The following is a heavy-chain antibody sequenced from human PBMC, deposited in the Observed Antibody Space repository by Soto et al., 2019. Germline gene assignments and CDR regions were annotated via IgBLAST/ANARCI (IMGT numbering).Heavy chain of an antibody. J-gene: IGHJ4*02. D-gene: IGHD6-6*01. CDR1: GFTFSSYA. CDR2: ISIRGGDE. V-gene: IGHV3-30*03. Sequence: QVQLVESGGGVVQPGKSLRLSCAASGFTFSSYAMHWARQAPGKGLEWVTVISIRGGDEYYAESVRGRFTISRDDSKNTLYLQMDSLRVEDTAVYYCARGTIVARQHLDYWVQGTRVTVSS. CDR3: ARGTIVARQHLDY.